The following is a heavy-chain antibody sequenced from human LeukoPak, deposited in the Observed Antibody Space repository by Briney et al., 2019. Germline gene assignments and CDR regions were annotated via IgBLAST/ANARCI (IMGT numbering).Heavy chain of an antibody. CDR3: AKDRPSYFDY. J-gene: IGHJ4*02. CDR2: IRYDGSNK. Sequence: GGSLRLSCAASGFTFSSYWMSWVRQAPGKGLEWVAFIRYDGSNKYYADSVKGRFTISRDNSKNTLYLQMNSLRAEDTAVYYCAKDRPSYFDYWGQGTLVTVSS. CDR1: GFTFSSYW. V-gene: IGHV3-30*02.